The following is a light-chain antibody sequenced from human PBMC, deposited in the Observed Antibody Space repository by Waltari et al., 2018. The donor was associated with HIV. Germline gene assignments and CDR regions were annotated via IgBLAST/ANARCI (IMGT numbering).Light chain of an antibody. J-gene: IGKJ4*01. CDR2: TAS. CDR1: QDLRNY. V-gene: IGKV1-8*01. CDR3: QQYYNYPLT. Sequence: AIRMTQSPSSFSASTGDRVTITCRASQDLRNYLAWYKQKPGKAPKLLIYTASTLQSGVPSRFSGSGSGTDFTLTISGLQSEDFATYYCQQYYNYPLTLGGGTKVEI.